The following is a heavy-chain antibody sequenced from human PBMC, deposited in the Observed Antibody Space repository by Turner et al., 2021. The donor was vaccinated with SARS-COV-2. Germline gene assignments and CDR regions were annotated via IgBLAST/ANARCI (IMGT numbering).Heavy chain of an antibody. CDR3: ARESTSWMGGMDV. V-gene: IGHV3-33*08. D-gene: IGHD2-2*01. CDR1: GFTFSGHW. Sequence: VQLVESGGGLVQPGGSLRLSCAASGFTFSGHWMSWVRQAPGKGLEWVAVIWFDGSNKYYADSVRGRFTISRDNYKNSLYLQMNSLRAEDTAVYYCARESTSWMGGMDVWGQGTTVTVSS. CDR2: IWFDGSNK. J-gene: IGHJ6*02.